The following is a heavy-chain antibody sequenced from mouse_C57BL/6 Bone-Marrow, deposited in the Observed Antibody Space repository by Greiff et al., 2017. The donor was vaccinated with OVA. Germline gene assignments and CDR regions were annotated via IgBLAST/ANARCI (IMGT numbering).Heavy chain of an antibody. J-gene: IGHJ1*03. D-gene: IGHD1-1*01. CDR1: GYTFTSYW. V-gene: IGHV1-61*01. Sequence: QVQLQQSGAELVRPGSSVKLSCKASGYTFTSYWMDWVKQRPGQGLEWIGNIYPSDSETHYNQKFKDKATLTVDKSSSTAYMQLSSLTSEDSAVYYCAKVSTTVVEGRYFDVWGTGTTVTVSS. CDR2: IYPSDSET. CDR3: AKVSTTVVEGRYFDV.